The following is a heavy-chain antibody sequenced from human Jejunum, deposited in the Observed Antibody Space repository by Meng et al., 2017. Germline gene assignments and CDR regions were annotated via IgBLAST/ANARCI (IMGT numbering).Heavy chain of an antibody. D-gene: IGHD2-21*02. J-gene: IGHJ4*02. CDR2: ISTTGSTI. CDR3: ARPLNCGVDYFSPGLDY. CDR1: GFTFSDFY. Sequence: GESLKISCTTSGFTFSDFYMSWIRQAPGKGLEWVSYISTTGSTIYYADSVRGRFTISRDNAKNSLYLQMDSLRADDAAVYYCARPLNCGVDYFSPGLDYWGQGTLVTVSS. V-gene: IGHV3-11*01.